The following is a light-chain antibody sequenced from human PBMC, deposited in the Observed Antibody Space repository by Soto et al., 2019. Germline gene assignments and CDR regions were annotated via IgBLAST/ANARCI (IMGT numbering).Light chain of an antibody. CDR3: QQYGSLWT. Sequence: EILIAQSPATLSVSPGERATLSCRASQSVSSNLAWYQQQPGQAPRLLIYGASSRATGIPDRLSGSGSGTDFTLTIRRLEPEDFAVYYCQQYGSLWTFGQGTKVEIK. V-gene: IGKV3-20*01. CDR1: QSVSSN. CDR2: GAS. J-gene: IGKJ1*01.